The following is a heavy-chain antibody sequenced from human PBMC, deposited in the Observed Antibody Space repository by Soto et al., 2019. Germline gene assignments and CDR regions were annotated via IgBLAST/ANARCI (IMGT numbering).Heavy chain of an antibody. D-gene: IGHD6-19*01. CDR3: ALTRRSSLLEVAGPGFEY. V-gene: IGHV3-30*03. J-gene: IGHJ4*02. CDR1: GFNFGVFG. CDR2: LSYEGSEE. Sequence: QTGGSLRLSCAASGFNFGVFGMHWVRQAPGKGLEWLSVLSYEGSEEYYADSVRGRFTISRDNSKNTLFLQVDSLRVDDTGVYYCALTRRSSLLEVAGPGFEYWGQGTLVTVSS.